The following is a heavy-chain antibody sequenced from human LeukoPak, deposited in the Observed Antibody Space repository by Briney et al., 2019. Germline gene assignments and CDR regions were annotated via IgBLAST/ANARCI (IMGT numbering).Heavy chain of an antibody. CDR1: GYTFTSYY. Sequence: ASVNVSCKASGYTFTSYYMHWVRQAPGQGLEWMGIINPSGGSTSYAQKFQGRVTMTRDTSTSTVYMELSSLRSEDTAVYYCARDSPVGDYVPLYYYYYYGMDVWGQGTTVTVSS. J-gene: IGHJ6*02. CDR3: ARDSPVGDYVPLYYYYYYGMDV. V-gene: IGHV1-46*01. CDR2: INPSGGST. D-gene: IGHD4-17*01.